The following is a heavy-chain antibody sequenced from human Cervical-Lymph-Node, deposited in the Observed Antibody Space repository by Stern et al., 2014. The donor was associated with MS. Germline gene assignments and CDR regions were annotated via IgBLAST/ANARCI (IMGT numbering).Heavy chain of an antibody. V-gene: IGHV1-69*09. Sequence: VHLVESGAEVKKPGSSVRVSCKASGGTFNTYTVYWVRQAPGQGLEWMGKIIPMLDLPVYAQRFQGRVTITLDKSTSTAYIDLNSLTSEDTAVYYCARPRGREAAFALDYWGQGTLVTVSS. J-gene: IGHJ4*02. D-gene: IGHD2-15*01. CDR3: ARPRGREAAFALDY. CDR2: IIPMLDLP. CDR1: GGTFNTYT.